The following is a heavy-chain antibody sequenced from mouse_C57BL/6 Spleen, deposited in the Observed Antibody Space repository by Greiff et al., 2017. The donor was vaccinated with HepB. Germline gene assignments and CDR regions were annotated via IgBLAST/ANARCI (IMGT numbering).Heavy chain of an antibody. CDR1: GYTFTDYY. J-gene: IGHJ4*01. CDR3: ARYPTIVTTPYAMDY. D-gene: IGHD2-5*01. Sequence: EVKLQESGPVLVKPGASVKMSCKASGYTFTDYYMNWVKQSHGKSLEWIGVINPYNGGTSYNQKFKGKATLTVDKSSSTAYMELNSLTSEDSAVYYCARYPTIVTTPYAMDYWGQGTSVTVSS. CDR2: INPYNGGT. V-gene: IGHV1-19*01.